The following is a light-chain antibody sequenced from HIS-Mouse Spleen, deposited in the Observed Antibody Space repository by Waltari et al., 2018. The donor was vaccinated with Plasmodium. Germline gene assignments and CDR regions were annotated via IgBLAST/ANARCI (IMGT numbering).Light chain of an antibody. CDR1: QDISNY. J-gene: IGKJ2*01. CDR3: QQYDNLPYT. CDR2: DAS. V-gene: IGKV1-33*01. Sequence: DIQMTQSPSSLSASVGYRVTITCQASQDISNYLNWYQQQPGKAPKLLIYDASNLETGVPSRFSGSGSGTDFTFTISSLQPEDIATYYCQQYDNLPYTLGQGTKLEIK.